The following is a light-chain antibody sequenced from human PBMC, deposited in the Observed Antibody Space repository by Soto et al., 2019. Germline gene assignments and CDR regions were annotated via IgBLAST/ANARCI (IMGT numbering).Light chain of an antibody. Sequence: QSALTQPASVSGSPGQSITISCTGTSSDVGGYNYVSWYQQHPGKAPKLMIYEVSNRPSEVSNRFSGSKSGNTAALPISVLQAEDEGKYYCSSYTSGSTLVVFGGGTKVTVL. J-gene: IGLJ2*01. CDR1: SSDVGGYNY. V-gene: IGLV2-14*01. CDR3: SSYTSGSTLVV. CDR2: EVS.